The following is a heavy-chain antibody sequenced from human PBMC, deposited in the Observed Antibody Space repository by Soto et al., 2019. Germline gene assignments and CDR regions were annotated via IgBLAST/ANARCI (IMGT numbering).Heavy chain of an antibody. V-gene: IGHV3-7*01. Sequence: EVQLVESGGGLVQPGGSLRLSCAASGFTFSTYWMSWVRQAPGKGLEWVANIKQDGSEKYYVDSVKGRFTISRDNAKNSLYXXXXXXXXEXXXVYYCARXGYWAKWFDPWGQGTLVTVSS. CDR1: GFTFSTYW. CDR2: IKQDGSEK. D-gene: IGHD6-13*01. CDR3: ARXGYWAKWFDP. J-gene: IGHJ5*02.